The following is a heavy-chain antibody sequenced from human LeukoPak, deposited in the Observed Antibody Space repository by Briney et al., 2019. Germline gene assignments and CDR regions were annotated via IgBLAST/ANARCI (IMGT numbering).Heavy chain of an antibody. J-gene: IGHJ5*02. V-gene: IGHV3-74*01. CDR3: ARGQSDWCDP. Sequence: PGGSLRLSCAASGFTFSRYWMHWVRHAPGKGLVWVSRINRDGSTTSYADSVKGRFTISRDNAKNALYLQMNSLRAEDTAVYYCARGQSDWCDPWGQGTLVTVSS. CDR1: GFTFSRYW. CDR2: INRDGSTT.